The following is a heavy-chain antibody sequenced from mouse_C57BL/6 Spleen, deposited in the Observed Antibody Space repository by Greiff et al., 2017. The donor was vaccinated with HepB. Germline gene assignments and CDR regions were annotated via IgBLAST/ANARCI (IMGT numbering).Heavy chain of an antibody. Sequence: VQLQQSDAELVKPGASVKISCKVSGYTFTDHTIHWMKQRPEQGLEWIGYIYPRDGSTKYNEKFKGKATLTADKSSSTAYMQLNSLTSEDSAVYFCALYYDYDGWYFDVWGTGTTVTVSS. J-gene: IGHJ1*03. D-gene: IGHD2-4*01. CDR1: GYTFTDHT. CDR2: IYPRDGST. V-gene: IGHV1-78*01. CDR3: ALYYDYDGWYFDV.